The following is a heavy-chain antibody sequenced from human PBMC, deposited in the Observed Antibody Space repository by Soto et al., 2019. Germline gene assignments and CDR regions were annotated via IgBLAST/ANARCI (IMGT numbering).Heavy chain of an antibody. V-gene: IGHV1-8*01. CDR3: ARALDDILTGYPPYFDY. J-gene: IGHJ4*02. D-gene: IGHD3-9*01. CDR1: GYTFTSYD. CDR2: MNPNSGNT. Sequence: VASVKVSCKASGYTFTSYDINWVRQATGQGLEWMGWMNPNSGNTGYAQKFQGRVTMTRNTSISTAYMELSSLRSEDTAVYYCARALDDILTGYPPYFDYWGQGTLVTVSS.